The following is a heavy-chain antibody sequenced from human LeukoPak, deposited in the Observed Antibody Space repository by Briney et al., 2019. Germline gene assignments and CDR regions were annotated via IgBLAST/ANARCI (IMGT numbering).Heavy chain of an antibody. CDR1: GGSFSGYY. J-gene: IGHJ5*02. CDR2: INHSGST. Sequence: PSETLSLTCAVYGGSFSGYYWSWIRQPPGKGLEWIGEINHSGSTNYNPSLKSRVTISVDTSKNQFSLKLSSVTAADTAVYYCARGPYGGYHNWFDPWGQGTLVTVSS. CDR3: ARGPYGGYHNWFDP. D-gene: IGHD4-23*01. V-gene: IGHV4-34*01.